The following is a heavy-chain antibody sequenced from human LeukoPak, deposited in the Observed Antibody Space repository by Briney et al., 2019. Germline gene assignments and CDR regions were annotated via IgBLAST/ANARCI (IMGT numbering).Heavy chain of an antibody. D-gene: IGHD3-22*01. V-gene: IGHV1-18*01. CDR2: INVYNGNT. CDR3: AREPSSGYRYFDY. Sequence: ASVKVSCKASGYTFTSHDVSWARQAPGQGLEWMGWINVYNGNTDYAQRLQGRVTMTTDTSTNTAYMELRSLRSDDTAVYYCAREPSSGYRYFDYWGQGTLVTVSS. CDR1: GYTFTSHD. J-gene: IGHJ4*02.